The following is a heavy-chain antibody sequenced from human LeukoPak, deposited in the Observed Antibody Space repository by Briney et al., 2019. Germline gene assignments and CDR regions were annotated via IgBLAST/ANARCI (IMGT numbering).Heavy chain of an antibody. CDR1: GGSISSYC. D-gene: IGHD2-15*01. V-gene: IGHV4-4*07. CDR3: ARSVVAAKDYFDY. Sequence: SQTLSLTCPVAGGSISSYCWSWIRQPAGKGLEWIGRIYTSGSPNYNPSLKGRVSVSVETSKNQFSLKLTTVTAADTAVYYWARSVVAAKDYFDYWGQGTLVTVS. J-gene: IGHJ4*01. CDR2: IYTSGSP.